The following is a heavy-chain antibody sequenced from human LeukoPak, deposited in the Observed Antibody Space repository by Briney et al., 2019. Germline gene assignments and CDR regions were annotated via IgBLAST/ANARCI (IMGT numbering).Heavy chain of an antibody. D-gene: IGHD2-15*01. V-gene: IGHV3-20*04. CDR2: INWNGGST. CDR1: GFTFDDYG. Sequence: PGGSLRLSCAASGFTFDDYGMSWVRHAPGKGLEWVSTINWNGGSTGYADSVKGRFTISRDNAKNSLYLQMNSLRVEDTALYYCARDSTQPGPVVVAATYAGFDYWGQGTLVTVSS. J-gene: IGHJ4*02. CDR3: ARDSTQPGPVVVAATYAGFDY.